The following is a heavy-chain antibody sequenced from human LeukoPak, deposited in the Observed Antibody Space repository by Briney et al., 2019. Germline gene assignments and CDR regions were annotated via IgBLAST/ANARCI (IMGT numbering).Heavy chain of an antibody. D-gene: IGHD3-10*01. CDR3: ARRDYLDHFYYIYV. CDR2: IKPSGRT. Sequence: PSETLSLTCAVYGGSFNDYYWIWIRQTLGKGLEWIGEIKPSGRTNYSPSLESRVTISVDTSKNLFSLKLSSVTAADTSVYYCARRDYLDHFYYIYVWDKGNTVTVSS. J-gene: IGHJ6*03. V-gene: IGHV4-34*01. CDR1: GGSFNDYY.